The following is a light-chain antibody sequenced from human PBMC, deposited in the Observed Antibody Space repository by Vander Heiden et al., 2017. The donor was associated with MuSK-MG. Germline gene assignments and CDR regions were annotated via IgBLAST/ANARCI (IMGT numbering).Light chain of an antibody. J-gene: IGKJ1*01. CDR2: WAS. Sequence: DIVLTQSPDSLAVSLGERVTINCKSSQSVLYSSNNKDYLAWYQQRPGQPPKLLIYWASTRQTGVPDRFSGSGSGTDFTLTISTLQAEDVAVYYCQQYYCTPPWTFGKGTKVEIK. CDR3: QQYYCTPPWT. V-gene: IGKV4-1*01. CDR1: QSVLYSSNNKDY.